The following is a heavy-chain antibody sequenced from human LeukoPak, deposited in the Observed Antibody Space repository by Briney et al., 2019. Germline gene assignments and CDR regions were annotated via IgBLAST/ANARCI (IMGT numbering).Heavy chain of an antibody. CDR3: ARDSTDYGGKGFDY. J-gene: IGHJ4*02. Sequence: GGSLRLSCAASGFTVSSSYMSWVRQAPGKGLEWVSVIYSGGSTYYADSVKGRFTTSRENSKNSLYLQMNSLRAEDTAIYYCARDSTDYGGKGFDYWGQGTLVTVSS. V-gene: IGHV3-53*01. D-gene: IGHD4-23*01. CDR1: GFTVSSSY. CDR2: IYSGGST.